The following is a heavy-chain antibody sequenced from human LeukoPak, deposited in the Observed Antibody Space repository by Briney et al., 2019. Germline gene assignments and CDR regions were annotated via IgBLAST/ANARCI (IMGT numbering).Heavy chain of an antibody. D-gene: IGHD3-10*01. V-gene: IGHV4-59*01. CDR2: IFNSGST. CDR1: GDSMSSYS. J-gene: IGHJ4*02. Sequence: PSETLSLTCTVSGDSMSSYSWSWIRQPPGKGLEWIGYIFNSGSTIYNPSLKSRVTISLDMSKKQFSLRLSSVTAADTAVYYCASDYGSGSYRFDYWCQGTLVTVSS. CDR3: ASDYGSGSYRFDY.